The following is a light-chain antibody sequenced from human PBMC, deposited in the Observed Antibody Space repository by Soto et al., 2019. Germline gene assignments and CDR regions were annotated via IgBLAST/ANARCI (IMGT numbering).Light chain of an antibody. CDR1: QDIGTF. Sequence: DFQMTQSPSSLSASVGDRVTITCRASQDIGTFLNWYQQKPGKPPNLLIYAASNLLSGVSSRFSGSVSGTDFTLTISSLQPEDFATYYCQPSYSTPQISFGPGTKVDVK. V-gene: IGKV1-39*01. CDR2: AAS. CDR3: QPSYSTPQIS. J-gene: IGKJ3*01.